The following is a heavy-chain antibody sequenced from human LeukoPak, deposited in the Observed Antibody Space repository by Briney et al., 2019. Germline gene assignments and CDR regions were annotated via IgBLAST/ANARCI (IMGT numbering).Heavy chain of an antibody. D-gene: IGHD3-3*01. CDR3: ARAGRDFWSGYYDY. CDR2: IKQDGSEK. Sequence: GGSLRLSCAASGFTFSSYWMSWVRQAPGKGLEWVANIKQDGSEKYYVDSVKGRFTISRDNAKNSLYLQMNSLRAEDTAVYYCARAGRDFWSGYYDYWGQGTLVTVSS. CDR1: GFTFSSYW. V-gene: IGHV3-7*01. J-gene: IGHJ4*02.